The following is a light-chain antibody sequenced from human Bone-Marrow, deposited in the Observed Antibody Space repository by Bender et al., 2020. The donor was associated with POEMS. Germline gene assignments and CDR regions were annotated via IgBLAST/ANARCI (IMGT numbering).Light chain of an antibody. CDR1: SSDVGAYNL. Sequence: QSALTQPASVSGSPGQSITISCTGTSSDVGAYNLVSWYQQHPGKAPKLMIYDVNIRPSGVSDRFSASKSGDTASLTIAGLQAEDEADYYCSSYSSSSTLYVFGTGTKVTVL. J-gene: IGLJ1*01. V-gene: IGLV2-14*02. CDR2: DVN. CDR3: SSYSSSSTLYV.